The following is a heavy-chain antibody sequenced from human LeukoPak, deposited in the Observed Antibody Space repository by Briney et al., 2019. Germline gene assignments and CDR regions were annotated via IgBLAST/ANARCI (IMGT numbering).Heavy chain of an antibody. CDR3: AKDAFDI. J-gene: IGHJ3*02. V-gene: IGHV3-30*18. CDR2: ISYDGSNK. Sequence: PGGSLRLSCAASGFTFSSYGMHWVRQAPGKGLEWVAVISYDGSNKYYPDSVKGRFTISRDNSKNTLYLQMNSLRAEDTAVYYCAKDAFDIWGQGTMVTVSS. CDR1: GFTFSSYG.